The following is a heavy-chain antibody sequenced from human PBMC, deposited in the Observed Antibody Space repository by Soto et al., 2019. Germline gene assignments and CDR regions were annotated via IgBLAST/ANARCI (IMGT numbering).Heavy chain of an antibody. Sequence: ASVKVSCKASGYTFTSYYMHWVRQAPGQGLEWMGIINPSGGSTSYAQKFQGRVTMTRDTSTSTVYMELSSLRSEDTAVYYCARAPNVDIVATIKLEYYYYGMDVWG. CDR2: INPSGGST. CDR1: GYTFTSYY. CDR3: ARAPNVDIVATIKLEYYYYGMDV. D-gene: IGHD5-12*01. J-gene: IGHJ6*02. V-gene: IGHV1-46*01.